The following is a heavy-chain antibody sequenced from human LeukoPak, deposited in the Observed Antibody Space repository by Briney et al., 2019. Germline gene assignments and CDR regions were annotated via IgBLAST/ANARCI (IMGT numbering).Heavy chain of an antibody. Sequence: GGSLRLSCAASGFTFSSYGMHWVRQAPGKGLEWVAFIRYDGSNKYYADSVKGRFTISRDNSKNTLYLQMNSLRAEDTAVYYCAKVGDSSGYIKDYFDYWGQGTLVTVSS. CDR2: IRYDGSNK. D-gene: IGHD3-22*01. V-gene: IGHV3-30*02. J-gene: IGHJ4*02. CDR1: GFTFSSYG. CDR3: AKVGDSSGYIKDYFDY.